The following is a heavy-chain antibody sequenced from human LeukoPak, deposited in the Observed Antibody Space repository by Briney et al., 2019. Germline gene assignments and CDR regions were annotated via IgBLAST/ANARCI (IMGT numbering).Heavy chain of an antibody. CDR2: IIPIFGTA. CDR1: GGTFSSYA. D-gene: IGHD5-18*01. CDR3: ARDHSRGPYNWFDP. V-gene: IGHV1-69*06. Sequence: GFSVKVSCKASGGTFSSYAISWVRQAPGQGLEWMGGIIPIFGTANYAQKFQGRVTITADKSTSTAYMELSSLRSEDTAVYYCARDHSRGPYNWFDPWGQGTLVTVSS. J-gene: IGHJ5*02.